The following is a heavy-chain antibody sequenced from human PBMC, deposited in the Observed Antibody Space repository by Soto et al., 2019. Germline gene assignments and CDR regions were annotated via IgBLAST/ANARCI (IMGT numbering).Heavy chain of an antibody. J-gene: IGHJ6*02. CDR2: ISSSGDYI. D-gene: IGHD5-18*01. V-gene: IGHV3-21*02. CDR1: GFIFSYYS. CDR3: AREEYSDGYGNYGLDV. Sequence: EVQLVESGGGLVKPGESLRLSCAASGFIFSYYSVNWVRQAPGKGLEWISFISSSGDYIYYADSVKGRFTISRDNAKDSVDLQLNSLRVEDTAVYYCAREEYSDGYGNYGLDVWGQGTTVIVSS.